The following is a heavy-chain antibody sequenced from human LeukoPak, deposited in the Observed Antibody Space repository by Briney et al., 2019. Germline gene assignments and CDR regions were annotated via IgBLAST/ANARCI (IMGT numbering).Heavy chain of an antibody. D-gene: IGHD4-11*01. V-gene: IGHV3-23*01. CDR2: ISGSGDST. J-gene: IGHJ4*02. Sequence: GGSLRLSCAASGFTFSSYAMSWVRQAPGKGLEWVSAISGSGDSTYYADSVKGRFAISRDNSKNTLCLQMNSLRAEDTAVYYCAKSSRSDRVIGLQYRMGNDYWGQGTLVTVSS. CDR1: GFTFSSYA. CDR3: AKSSRSDRVIGLQYRMGNDY.